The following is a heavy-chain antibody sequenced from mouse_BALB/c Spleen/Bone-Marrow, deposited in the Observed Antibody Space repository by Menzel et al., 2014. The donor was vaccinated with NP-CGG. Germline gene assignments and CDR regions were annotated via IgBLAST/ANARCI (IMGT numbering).Heavy chain of an antibody. Sequence: EVQGVESGGGLVKPGGSLKLSCAVSGFTLSSYAMSWVRQTPEKRLEWVASFSSGGNIYYPDSVKGRFTISRDNVRNILYLQMSSLRSEDTAMYYCARGGLVRGYGMDYWGQGTSVTVSS. D-gene: IGHD1-1*01. CDR1: GFTLSSYA. J-gene: IGHJ4*01. CDR3: ARGGLVRGYGMDY. CDR2: FSSGGNI. V-gene: IGHV5-6-5*01.